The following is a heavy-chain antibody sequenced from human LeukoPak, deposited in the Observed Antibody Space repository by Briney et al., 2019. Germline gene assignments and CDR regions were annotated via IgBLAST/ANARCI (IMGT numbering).Heavy chain of an antibody. CDR1: GYTFTSYA. Sequence: ASVKVSCKASGYTFTSYAMNWVRQAPGQWLEWMGWINTNTGNPTYAQGFTGRFVFSLDTSVSTAYLQISSLKAEDTAVYYCARSPPIAAAGMGFDYWGQGTLVTVSS. CDR2: INTNTGNP. D-gene: IGHD6-13*01. J-gene: IGHJ4*02. V-gene: IGHV7-4-1*02. CDR3: ARSPPIAAAGMGFDY.